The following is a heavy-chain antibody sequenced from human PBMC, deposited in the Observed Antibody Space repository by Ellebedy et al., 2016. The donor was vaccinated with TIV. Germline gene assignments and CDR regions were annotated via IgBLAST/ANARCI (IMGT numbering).Heavy chain of an antibody. CDR2: ISWNSGSI. CDR1: GFTFDDYA. CDR3: ATSGYSSSWLFRGMDV. Sequence: SLKISCAASGFTFDDYAMHWVRQAPGKGLEWVSGISWNSGSIGYADSVKGRFTISRDNAKNSLYLQMNSLRADDTAIYYCATSGYSSSWLFRGMDVWGQGTTVTVSS. D-gene: IGHD6-13*01. J-gene: IGHJ6*02. V-gene: IGHV3-9*01.